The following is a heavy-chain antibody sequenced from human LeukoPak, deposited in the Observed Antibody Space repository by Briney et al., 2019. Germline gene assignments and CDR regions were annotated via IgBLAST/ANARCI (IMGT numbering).Heavy chain of an antibody. CDR3: AKGPVGWSLYYFDY. CDR1: GFTFSSYA. V-gene: IGHV3-23*01. D-gene: IGHD1-26*01. J-gene: IGHJ4*02. CDR2: ISGSGGSK. Sequence: GGSRRLSCAASGFTFSSYAMSWVRQAPGKGLEWVSGISGSGGSKYYADSVKGRFTISRDNSKNTLYLQMNSLRAEDTAVYYCAKGPVGWSLYYFDYWGQGTLLTVSS.